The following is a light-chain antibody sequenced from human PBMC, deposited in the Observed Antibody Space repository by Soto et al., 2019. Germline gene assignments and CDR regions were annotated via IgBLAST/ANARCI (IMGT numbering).Light chain of an antibody. V-gene: IGKV2-24*01. CDR2: KIS. J-gene: IGKJ2*01. CDR3: VQDTQFPPS. CDR1: QSLAHSDGNTY. Sequence: DTVMTQTPLSSPVTLGQPASISCRSSQSLAHSDGNTYLNWLQQRPGQPPRLLIYKISNRFSGVPDRFSGPGPGSGFTLEISAVVAESVRVDYYVQDTQFPPSFGQGTKLEIK.